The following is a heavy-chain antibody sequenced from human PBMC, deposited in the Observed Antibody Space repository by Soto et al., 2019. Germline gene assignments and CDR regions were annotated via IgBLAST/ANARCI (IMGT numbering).Heavy chain of an antibody. D-gene: IGHD3-16*01. J-gene: IGHJ6*02. CDR3: ARSLGEPAPAYYYYGMDV. V-gene: IGHV1-69*13. Sequence: ASVNVSCKASGGTFSSYAISWVRQAPGQGLEWMGGIIPIFGTANYAQKFQGRVTITADESTSTAYMELSSLRSEDTAVYYCARSLGEPAPAYYYYGMDVWGQGTTVTAP. CDR1: GGTFSSYA. CDR2: IIPIFGTA.